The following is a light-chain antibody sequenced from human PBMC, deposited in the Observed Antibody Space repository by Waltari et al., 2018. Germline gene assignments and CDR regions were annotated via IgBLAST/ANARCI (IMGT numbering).Light chain of an antibody. J-gene: IGLJ1*01. CDR2: DVS. V-gene: IGLV2-14*03. Sequence: QSALTQTASVSGSPGQSITISCTGTSSAVGAYHHVSWYQQNPGKAPKVMIYDVSNRPSGVSNRCSGSKSGNTASLSISGLQAEDEADYYCSSFTTSSTYVFGTGTKVTVL. CDR3: SSFTTSSTYV. CDR1: SSAVGAYHH.